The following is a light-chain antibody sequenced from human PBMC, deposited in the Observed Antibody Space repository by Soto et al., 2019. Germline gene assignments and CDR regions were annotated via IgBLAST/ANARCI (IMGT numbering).Light chain of an antibody. J-gene: IGKJ1*01. CDR3: QQYDSYPT. CDR2: KAS. CDR1: QTISSW. Sequence: IHMTQSPSTLSSSVGDIVTISCRASQTISSWLAWYQQKPGKAPKLLIYKASSLESGVPSRFSGSGSGTEFTLTISSLQPDDFATYYRQQYDSYPTFGPGTKVDIK. V-gene: IGKV1-5*03.